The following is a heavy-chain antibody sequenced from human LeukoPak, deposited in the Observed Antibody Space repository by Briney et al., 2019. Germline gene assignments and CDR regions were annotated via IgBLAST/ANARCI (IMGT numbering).Heavy chain of an antibody. CDR3: ASVIATAGTRNWYFDL. J-gene: IGHJ2*01. D-gene: IGHD6-13*01. V-gene: IGHV1-69*13. Sequence: SVKVSCKASGGTFSSYAISWVRRAPGQGLEWMGGIIPIFGTANYAQKFQGRVTITADESTSTAYMELSSLRSDDTAVYYCASVIATAGTRNWYFDLWGRGTLVTVSS. CDR2: IIPIFGTA. CDR1: GGTFSSYA.